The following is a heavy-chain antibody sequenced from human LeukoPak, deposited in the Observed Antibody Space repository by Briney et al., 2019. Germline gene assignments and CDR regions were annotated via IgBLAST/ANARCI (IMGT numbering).Heavy chain of an antibody. Sequence: GGSLRLYCAASGFTVSSNYMSWVRQAPGKGLEWVSVVYSGGSTYYADSVKGRFTISRDNSKNTLYLQMNSLRAEDTAVYYCARGGSVYYYYGMDVWGQGTTVTVSS. CDR2: VYSGGST. CDR3: ARGGSVYYYYGMDV. J-gene: IGHJ6*02. V-gene: IGHV3-66*02. CDR1: GFTVSSNY. D-gene: IGHD2-15*01.